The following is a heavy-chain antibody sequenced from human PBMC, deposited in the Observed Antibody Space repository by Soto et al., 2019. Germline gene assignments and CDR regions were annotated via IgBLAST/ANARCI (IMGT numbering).Heavy chain of an antibody. CDR1: GFTFSNAW. D-gene: IGHD3-10*01. Sequence: GGSLRLSCAASGFTFSNAWMSWVRQAPGKGLEWVGRIKSKTDGGTTDYAAPVKGRFTISRDDSKNTLYLQMNSLKTEDTAVYYCTTDQKPGLWFGELFDAFDIWGQGTMVTVSS. CDR3: TTDQKPGLWFGELFDAFDI. V-gene: IGHV3-15*01. CDR2: IKSKTDGGTT. J-gene: IGHJ3*02.